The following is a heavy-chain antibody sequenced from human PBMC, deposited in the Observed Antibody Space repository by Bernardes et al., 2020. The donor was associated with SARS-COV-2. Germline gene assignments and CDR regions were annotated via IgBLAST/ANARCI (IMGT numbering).Heavy chain of an antibody. D-gene: IGHD3-3*01. CDR2: MNPNSGNT. CDR3: ARVYTGKIRFLGV. CDR1: GNTFTSYD. Sequence: ASVQVSCKASGNTFTSYDINWVRQATGQGLEWMGWMNPNSGNTGYAQKFQGRVTMTRNTSISTAYKELSSLRFEDTAVYYCARVYTGKIRFLGVWGQGTTVTVSS. V-gene: IGHV1-8*01. J-gene: IGHJ6*02.